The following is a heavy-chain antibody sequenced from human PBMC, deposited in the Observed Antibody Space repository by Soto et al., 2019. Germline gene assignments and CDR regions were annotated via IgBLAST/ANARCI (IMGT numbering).Heavy chain of an antibody. CDR3: GYSSGWYPGY. D-gene: IGHD6-19*01. V-gene: IGHV4-39*01. CDR2: IYYSGST. CDR1: GGSISSSSYY. J-gene: IGHJ4*02. Sequence: QLQLQESGPGLVKPSETLSLTCTVSGGSISSSSYYWGWIRQPPGKGLEWIASIYYSGSTYHNPSLKSRVTISVDTSKNQFSLKLSSVTAADTAVYYCGYSSGWYPGYWGQGTLVTVSS.